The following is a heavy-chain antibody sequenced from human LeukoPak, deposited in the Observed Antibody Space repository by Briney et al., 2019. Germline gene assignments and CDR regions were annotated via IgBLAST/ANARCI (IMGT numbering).Heavy chain of an antibody. CDR3: ARVRGGYYYGSGSYPYYYYYMDV. D-gene: IGHD3-10*01. Sequence: SETLSLTCTVSGYSISSGYFWGWIRQPPGKGLECIGTIYHSGSTHYSPSLKSRVTISVDTSKNQFSLKLSSVTAADTAVYYCARVRGGYYYGSGSYPYYYYYMDVWGKGTTVTISS. J-gene: IGHJ6*03. CDR2: IYHSGST. CDR1: GYSISSGYF. V-gene: IGHV4-38-2*02.